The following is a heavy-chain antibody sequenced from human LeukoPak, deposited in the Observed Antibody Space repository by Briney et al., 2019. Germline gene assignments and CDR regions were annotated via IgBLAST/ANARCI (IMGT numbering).Heavy chain of an antibody. CDR1: GGSISSSSYY. D-gene: IGHD5-24*01. J-gene: IGHJ4*02. CDR2: IYYSGST. V-gene: IGHV4-39*01. Sequence: SETLSLTCTVSGGSISSSSYYWGWIRQPPGKGLEWIGSIYYSGSTDYNPSLKSRVTISVDTSKNQFSLKLSSVTAADTAVYYCARLRGGQRWLQLPYYFDYWGQGTLVTVSS. CDR3: ARLRGGQRWLQLPYYFDY.